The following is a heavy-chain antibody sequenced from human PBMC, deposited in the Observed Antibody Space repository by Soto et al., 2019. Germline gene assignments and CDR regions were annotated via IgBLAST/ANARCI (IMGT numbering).Heavy chain of an antibody. CDR1: GFTFSSYA. J-gene: IGHJ4*02. CDR3: ARAADYYDLR. V-gene: IGHV3-30-3*01. D-gene: IGHD3-22*01. CDR2: ISYDGSNK. Sequence: QVQLVESGGGVVQPGRSLRLSCAASGFTFSSYAMHWVRQAPGKGLEWVAVISYDGSNKYYADSVKGRFTISRDNSKNTLYLQMNSLRAEDTAVYYCARAADYYDLRWGQGTLVTVSS.